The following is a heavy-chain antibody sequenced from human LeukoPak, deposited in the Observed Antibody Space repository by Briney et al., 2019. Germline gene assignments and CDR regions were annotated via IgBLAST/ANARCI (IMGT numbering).Heavy chain of an antibody. CDR1: GDSIRGYY. CDR2: VYYIGST. V-gene: IGHV4-59*01. Sequence: KSSETLSLTCTVSGDSIRGYYWSWIRQPPGKGLKWIGYVYYIGSTNYNPSLKSRLTMSVDSSKNQVSLRLSSVTAADTAVYYCARGRRVVTATPYYFDSWGPGTLVTVSS. CDR3: ARGRRVVTATPYYFDS. D-gene: IGHD2-15*01. J-gene: IGHJ4*02.